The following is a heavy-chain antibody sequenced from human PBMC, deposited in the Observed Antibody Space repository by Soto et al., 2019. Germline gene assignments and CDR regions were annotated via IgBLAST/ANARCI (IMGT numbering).Heavy chain of an antibody. D-gene: IGHD6-19*01. J-gene: IGHJ6*02. Sequence: QVQLVQSGAEVKKPGSSVKVPCKAPGGTFSSYAISWVRQAPGQGLEWMGGIIPIFGTAHYAQKFQGRDTITADETTSTANMELSSLSSEDTAVYYCARHVPAAGYYYGMDVWGQGTPVTVSS. CDR3: ARHVPAAGYYYGMDV. CDR1: GGTFSSYA. CDR2: IIPIFGTA. V-gene: IGHV1-69*12.